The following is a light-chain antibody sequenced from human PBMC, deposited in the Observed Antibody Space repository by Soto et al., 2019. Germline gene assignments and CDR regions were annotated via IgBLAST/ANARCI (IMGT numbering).Light chain of an antibody. CDR1: QSVSSN. J-gene: IGKJ1*01. V-gene: IGKV3-15*01. CDR2: GAS. CDR3: QQYNNWPRT. Sequence: EILMTQSPATLSVSPGGRATLSCRASQSVSSNYLAWYQQKPGQAPRLLIYGASTRATGIPARFSGSGSGTEFTLTISSLQSEDFAVYYCQQYNNWPRTFGQGTKVDIK.